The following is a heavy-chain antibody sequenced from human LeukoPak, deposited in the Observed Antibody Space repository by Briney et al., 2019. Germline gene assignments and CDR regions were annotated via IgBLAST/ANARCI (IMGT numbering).Heavy chain of an antibody. CDR2: IYHSGST. D-gene: IGHD4-17*01. CDR1: NYSLRSGYY. J-gene: IGHJ5*02. Sequence: SETRSLTCSVSNYSLRSGYYWGWIRQPPGKGLEWIGSIYHSGSTNYNSSLKSRVTISVDTSKNQFSLKLSSVTAADTAVYYCARFGRKMTAVKRGPNWFDPWGQGTLVTVSS. V-gene: IGHV4-38-2*02. CDR3: ARFGRKMTAVKRGPNWFDP.